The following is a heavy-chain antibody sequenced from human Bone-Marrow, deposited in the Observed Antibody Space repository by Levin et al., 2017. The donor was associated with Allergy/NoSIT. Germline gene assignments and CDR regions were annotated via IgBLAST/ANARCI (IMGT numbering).Heavy chain of an antibody. V-gene: IGHV4-39*01. CDR1: GGSISSSSYY. J-gene: IGHJ4*02. Sequence: SETLSLTCTVSGGSISSSSYYWGWIRQPPGKGLEWIGSIYYSGSTYYNPSLKSRVTISVDTSKNQFSLKLSSVTAADTAVYYCAVGDPGDYWGQGTLVTVSS. CDR2: IYYSGST. D-gene: IGHD5-24*01. CDR3: AVGDPGDY.